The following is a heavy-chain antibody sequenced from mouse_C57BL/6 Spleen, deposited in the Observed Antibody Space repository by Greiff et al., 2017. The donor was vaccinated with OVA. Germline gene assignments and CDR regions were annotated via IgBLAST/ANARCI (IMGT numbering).Heavy chain of an antibody. Sequence: QVQLQQPGAELVKPGASVKLSCKASGYTFTSYWMHWVKQRPGQGLEWIGEIDPSDSYTNYNQKFKGKSTLTVDKSSSTAYMQLSSLTSEDSAVYYCARVGGYGVDYWGQGTSVTVSS. V-gene: IGHV1-69*01. D-gene: IGHD2-2*01. CDR3: ARVGGYGVDY. CDR1: GYTFTSYW. J-gene: IGHJ4*01. CDR2: IDPSDSYT.